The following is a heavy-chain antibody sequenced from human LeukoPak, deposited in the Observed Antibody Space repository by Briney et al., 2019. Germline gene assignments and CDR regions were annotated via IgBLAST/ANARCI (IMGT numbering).Heavy chain of an antibody. Sequence: ASVKVSCKASGYTFTGYYMHWVRQAPGQGLEWMGWINPNSGGTNYAQKFRGWVTMTRDTSISTAYMELSRLRSDDTAVYYCARSHYYGSGSVYGMDVWGKGTTVAVSS. J-gene: IGHJ6*04. V-gene: IGHV1-2*04. CDR3: ARSHYYGSGSVYGMDV. CDR1: GYTFTGYY. D-gene: IGHD3-10*01. CDR2: INPNSGGT.